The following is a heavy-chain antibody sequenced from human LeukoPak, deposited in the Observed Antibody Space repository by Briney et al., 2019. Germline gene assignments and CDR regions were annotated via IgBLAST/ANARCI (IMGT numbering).Heavy chain of an antibody. CDR2: ISVSAGST. CDR3: AKGDVGRFDWLLSHFDY. V-gene: IGHV3-23*01. CDR1: GFTFSTYA. J-gene: IGHJ4*02. Sequence: GGSLKLSCAASGFTFSTYAMSWVRQAPGKGLEWASAISVSAGSTYYADSVKGRFTISRDNSKNTLYLQMNSLRAEDTAVYYCAKGDVGRFDWLLSHFDYWGQGTLVTVSS. D-gene: IGHD3-9*01.